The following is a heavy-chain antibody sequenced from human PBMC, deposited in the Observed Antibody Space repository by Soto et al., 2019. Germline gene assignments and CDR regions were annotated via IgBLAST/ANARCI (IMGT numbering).Heavy chain of an antibody. CDR3: ATSAVSDYYYDY. Sequence: EVQLVESGGGLIQPGGSLRLSCAVSGFTVSSNYMSWVRQAPGKGLEWVSVIYSGSLTYYADSVRGRFIISRDNSKNTLYLQMNSLRAEDTAVYYCATSAVSDYYYDYWGQGTLVTVSS. D-gene: IGHD6-19*01. CDR1: GFTVSSNY. CDR2: IYSGSLT. V-gene: IGHV3-53*01. J-gene: IGHJ4*02.